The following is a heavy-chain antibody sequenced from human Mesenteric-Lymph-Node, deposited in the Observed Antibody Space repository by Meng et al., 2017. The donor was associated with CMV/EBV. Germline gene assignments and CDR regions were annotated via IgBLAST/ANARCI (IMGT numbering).Heavy chain of an antibody. CDR1: GFTFSDHY. Sequence: GESLKISCAASGFTFSDHYMSWIRQAPGKGLEWVSYISNSGTTMYYADSVKGRFTISRDNSKNMVFLQMNSLRVEDTAIYYCARKSSASGWFSDYWGQGTRVTVSS. V-gene: IGHV3-11*01. CDR3: ARKSSASGWFSDY. CDR2: ISNSGTTM. J-gene: IGHJ4*02. D-gene: IGHD6-19*01.